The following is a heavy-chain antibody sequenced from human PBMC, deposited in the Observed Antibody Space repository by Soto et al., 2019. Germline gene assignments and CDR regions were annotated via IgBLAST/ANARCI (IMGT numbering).Heavy chain of an antibody. J-gene: IGHJ3*02. Sequence: GGSLRLSCAASGFTFSSYAMSWVRQAPGKGLEWVSAISGSGGSTYYADSVKGRFTISRDNSKNTLYLQMNSLRAEDTAVYYCAKDGNFGVVIKLPDAFDIWGQGTMVTVSS. D-gene: IGHD3-3*01. V-gene: IGHV3-23*01. CDR1: GFTFSSYA. CDR2: ISGSGGST. CDR3: AKDGNFGVVIKLPDAFDI.